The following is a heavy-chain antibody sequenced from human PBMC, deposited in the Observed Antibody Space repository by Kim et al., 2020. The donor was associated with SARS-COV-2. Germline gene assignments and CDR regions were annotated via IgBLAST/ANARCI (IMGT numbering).Heavy chain of an antibody. CDR3: AKRGSSGSWYPEHV. Sequence: GGSLRLSCSASGFIVNSYAMSWVRQAPGKGLEWVSTLSVGGGTFYADSVKGRFTISRDTSKNTLYLQMNSLRGEDTAVYYCAKRGSSGSWYPEHVWGQGTLVTVSS. CDR2: LSVGGGT. CDR1: GFIVNSYA. V-gene: IGHV3-23*01. D-gene: IGHD6-13*01. J-gene: IGHJ4*02.